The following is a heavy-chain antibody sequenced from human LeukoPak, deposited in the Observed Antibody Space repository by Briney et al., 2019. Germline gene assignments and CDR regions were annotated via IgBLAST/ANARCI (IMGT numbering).Heavy chain of an antibody. CDR2: IHNSGTT. CDR1: GGPFSGYF. CDR3: ARRYYYNLGSFPFDF. V-gene: IGHV4-34*01. J-gene: IGHJ4*02. Sequence: PSETLSLTCAVSGGPFSGYFWSWIRQSSGKGLEWIGEIHNSGTTNYNPSLNSRVTISEATSNNQFYLNLSSVTAADTAVYYCARRYYYNLGSFPFDFWGQGTLVTVSS. D-gene: IGHD3-10*01.